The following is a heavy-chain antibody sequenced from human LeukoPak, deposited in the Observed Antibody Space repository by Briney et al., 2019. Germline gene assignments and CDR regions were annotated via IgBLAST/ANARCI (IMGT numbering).Heavy chain of an antibody. CDR1: GGSISSYY. J-gene: IGHJ2*01. V-gene: IGHV4-59*08. CDR2: IYYSGST. Sequence: SEPLSLTCTVSGGSISSYYWNWIRQPPGKGLEWIGYIYYSGSTNYNPSLKSRVTLSVDTSKSQCSLKLSSVTAADTAVYYCARPSNPYWYFDLWGRGTLVTVSS. D-gene: IGHD2-2*01. CDR3: ARPSNPYWYFDL.